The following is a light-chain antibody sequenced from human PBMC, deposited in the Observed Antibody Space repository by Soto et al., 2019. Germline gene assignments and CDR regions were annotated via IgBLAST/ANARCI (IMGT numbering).Light chain of an antibody. Sequence: NFMLTQPHSVSESPGKTVTISCTGNSGNIASNYVQWYQQRPVSAPTTVISENNQRPSGVPDRFSGSIDSSSNSASLTISGLTTEDEADYYCQSYDNNKLWVFGGGTQLTVL. CDR3: QSYDNNKLWV. CDR2: ENN. V-gene: IGLV6-57*02. CDR1: SGNIASNY. J-gene: IGLJ3*02.